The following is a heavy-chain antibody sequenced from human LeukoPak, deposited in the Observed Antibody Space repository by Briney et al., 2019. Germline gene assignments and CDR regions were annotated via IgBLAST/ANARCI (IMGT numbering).Heavy chain of an antibody. CDR1: GFTFSSYS. J-gene: IGHJ4*02. V-gene: IGHV3-21*01. Sequence: GGSLRLSCAASGFTFSSYSMNWVRQAPGKGLEWVSSISSSSSYIYYADSVKGRFTISRDNAKKSLYLQMNSLRAEDTAVYYCARDPGYYYDSSGFDYWGQGTLVTVSS. CDR3: ARDPGYYYDSSGFDY. D-gene: IGHD3-22*01. CDR2: ISSSSSYI.